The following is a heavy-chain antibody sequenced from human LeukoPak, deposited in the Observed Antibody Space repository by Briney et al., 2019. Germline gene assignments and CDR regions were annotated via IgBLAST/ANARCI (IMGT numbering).Heavy chain of an antibody. V-gene: IGHV4-39*01. CDR1: GGSISSSSYY. CDR2: IYYSGST. D-gene: IGHD3-3*01. CDR3: ARQDDFWSGYYYY. J-gene: IGHJ4*02. Sequence: SETLSLTCTVSGGSISSSSYYWGWIRQPPGKGLEWIGSIYYSGSTYYNPSLKSRVTISVDMSKNQFSLKLSSVTAADTAVHYCARQDDFWSGYYYYWGQGTLVTVSS.